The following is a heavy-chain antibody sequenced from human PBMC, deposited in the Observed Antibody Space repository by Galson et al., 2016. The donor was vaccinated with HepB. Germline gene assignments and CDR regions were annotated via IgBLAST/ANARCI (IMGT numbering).Heavy chain of an antibody. CDR3: ASKLGYCSGGNCYFP. CDR1: GGSFSNYC. J-gene: IGHJ3*01. D-gene: IGHD2-15*01. Sequence: SETLSLTCAVYGGSFSNYCWSWIRQPPGKGLEWIGEINHRGRTNYNPSLKSRVTISVDMCKSQFSLKLSSVTAADTAIYYCASKLGYCSGGNCYFPWGQGTKVTVS. V-gene: IGHV4-34*01. CDR2: INHRGRT.